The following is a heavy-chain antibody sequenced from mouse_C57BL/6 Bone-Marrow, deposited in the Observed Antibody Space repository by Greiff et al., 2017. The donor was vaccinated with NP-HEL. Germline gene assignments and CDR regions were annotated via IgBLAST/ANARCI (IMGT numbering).Heavy chain of an antibody. V-gene: IGHV1-55*01. J-gene: IGHJ4*01. CDR1: GYTFTSYW. D-gene: IGHD1-1*01. CDR2: IYPGSGST. CDR3: ARSYYGSSYGVDY. Sequence: QVQLQQPGAELVKPGASVKMSCKASGYTFTSYWITWVKQRPGQGLEWIGDIYPGSGSTNYNEKFKSKATLTVDTSSSTAYMQLSSLTSEDSAVYYCARSYYGSSYGVDYWGQGTSVTVSS.